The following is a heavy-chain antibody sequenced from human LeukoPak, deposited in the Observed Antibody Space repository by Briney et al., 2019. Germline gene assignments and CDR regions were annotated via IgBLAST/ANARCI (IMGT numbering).Heavy chain of an antibody. CDR3: ARTMVRDLMVGWFDP. J-gene: IGHJ5*02. Sequence: GGSLRLSCAASGFTVSSNYMSCVRQAPGKGLEGVSVIYSGGSTYYADSVKGRFTISRDNSKNTLYLQMNSLRAEDTVVYYCARTMVRDLMVGWFDPWGQGTLVTVSS. CDR1: GFTVSSNY. V-gene: IGHV3-53*01. CDR2: IYSGGST. D-gene: IGHD3-10*01.